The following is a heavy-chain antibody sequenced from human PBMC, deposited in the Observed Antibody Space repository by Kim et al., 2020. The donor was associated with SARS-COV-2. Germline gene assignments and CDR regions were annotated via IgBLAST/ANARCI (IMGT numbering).Heavy chain of an antibody. CDR1: GFTFSSYP. CDR3: ARGAMVRGVIFNF. J-gene: IGHJ4*02. V-gene: IGHV3-23*01. Sequence: GGSLRLSCAASGFTFSSYPMTWVRQTPGKGLEWVSTISGTGGSTYYADSVKGRFTISRDNSKNTLYVQMNSLRAEDTAVYFCARGAMVRGVIFNFWGQGTLVTVSS. D-gene: IGHD3-10*01. CDR2: ISGTGGST.